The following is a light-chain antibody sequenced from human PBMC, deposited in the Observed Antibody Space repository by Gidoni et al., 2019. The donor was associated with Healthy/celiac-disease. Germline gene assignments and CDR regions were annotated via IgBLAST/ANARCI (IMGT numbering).Light chain of an antibody. CDR3: MQALQTPT. CDR1: QSLLHSNGYNY. V-gene: IGKV2-28*01. J-gene: IGKJ2*01. Sequence: DLVMTQSSLSLPVTPGEPASISCRSSQSLLHSNGYNYLDWYLQKPGQSPQLLIYLGSNRASGVPDRFSGSGSGTDFTLKISRVEAEDVGVYYCMQALQTPTFGQGTKLEIK. CDR2: LGS.